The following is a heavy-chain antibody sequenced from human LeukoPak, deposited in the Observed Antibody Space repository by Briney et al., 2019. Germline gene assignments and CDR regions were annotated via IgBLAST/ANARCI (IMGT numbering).Heavy chain of an antibody. CDR3: ARGPSSGSYGAVWFDP. CDR1: GYTFTSYG. D-gene: IGHD1-26*01. CDR2: MNPNSGNT. J-gene: IGHJ5*02. V-gene: IGHV1-8*03. Sequence: EASVKVSCKASGYTFTSYGINWVRQATGQGLEWMGWMNPNSGNTGYAQKFQGRVTITRNTSISTAYMELSSLRSEDTAVYYCARGPSSGSYGAVWFDPWGQGTLVTVSS.